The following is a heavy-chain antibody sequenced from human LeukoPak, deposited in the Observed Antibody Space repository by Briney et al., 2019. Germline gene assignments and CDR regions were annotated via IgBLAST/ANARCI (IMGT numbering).Heavy chain of an antibody. CDR3: ARAVYYYDSSAHDSYYYYYYMDV. CDR1: GGSISSYY. CDR2: IYYSGST. D-gene: IGHD3-22*01. J-gene: IGHJ6*03. V-gene: IGHV4-59*01. Sequence: SETLSLTCTVSGGSISSYYWSWLRQPPGKGLEGIGYIYYSGSTNYNPSLTSRVTISVDTSKNQFSLKLSSVTAADTAVYYCARAVYYYDSSAHDSYYYYYYMDVWGKGTTVTVSS.